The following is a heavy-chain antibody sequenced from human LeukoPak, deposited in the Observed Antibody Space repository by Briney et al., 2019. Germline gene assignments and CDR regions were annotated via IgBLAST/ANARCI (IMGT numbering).Heavy chain of an antibody. CDR2: IGIRGDT. CDR3: ARGGIQVSGIDEFDY. J-gene: IGHJ4*02. CDR1: GFTFIDYD. D-gene: IGHD6-19*01. V-gene: IGHV3-13*01. Sequence: GGSLRLSCAASGFTFIDYDMHWVRQVIGKGLEWVSAIGIRGDTHYSESVKGRFTISRENAESSLYLQMNSLRAEDTAVYYCARGGIQVSGIDEFDYWGQGTLVTVSS.